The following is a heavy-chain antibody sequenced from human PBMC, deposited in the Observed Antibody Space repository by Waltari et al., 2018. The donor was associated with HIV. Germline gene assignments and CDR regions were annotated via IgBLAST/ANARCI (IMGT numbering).Heavy chain of an antibody. CDR1: GVTFSNAW. V-gene: IGHV3-15*01. CDR2: IKSKTHGETT. CDR3: TAVFDI. Sequence: EVQLVESGGGLVKPGGSLRRPCAASGVTFSNAWMSWVRQAPGKGLEWVGRIKSKTHGETTDYAAPVKGRFTISRDDSKNMLYLQMNSLKTEDTAVYYCTAVFDIWGQGTMVTVSS. J-gene: IGHJ3*02.